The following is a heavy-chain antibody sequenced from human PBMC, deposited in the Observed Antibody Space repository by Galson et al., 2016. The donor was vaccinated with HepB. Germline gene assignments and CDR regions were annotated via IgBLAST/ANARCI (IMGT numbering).Heavy chain of an antibody. CDR3: SRDPAPLIYAFDI. J-gene: IGHJ3*02. CDR2: TYYRSKWYN. D-gene: IGHD2-8*01. CDR1: GDSVASNSGG. Sequence: CAISGDSVASNSGGWNWIRQSPLRGLEWLGRTYYRSKWYNDYAVSVKSRITINPDTSKNQFSLQLNSVTPEDTAVYYCSRDPAPLIYAFDIWGQGTMVTVSS. V-gene: IGHV6-1*01.